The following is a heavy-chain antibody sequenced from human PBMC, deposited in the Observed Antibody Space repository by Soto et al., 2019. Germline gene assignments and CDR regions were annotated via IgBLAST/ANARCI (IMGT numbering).Heavy chain of an antibody. D-gene: IGHD1-20*01. CDR2: ISYDGSNK. J-gene: IGHJ4*02. CDR3: AKDSPYNWLGYYFGY. CDR1: GFTFSSYG. V-gene: IGHV3-30*18. Sequence: PGGSLRLSCAASGFTFSSYGMHWVRQAPGKGLEWVAVISYDGSNKYYADSVKGRFTISRDNSKNTLYLQMNSLRAEFTAVYYCAKDSPYNWLGYYFGYWGQGTLVTVSS.